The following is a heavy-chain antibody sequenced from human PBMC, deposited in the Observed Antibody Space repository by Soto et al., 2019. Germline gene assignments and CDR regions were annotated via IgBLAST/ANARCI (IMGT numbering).Heavy chain of an antibody. CDR2: IKSKTDGGTT. J-gene: IGHJ4*02. D-gene: IGHD2-2*01. V-gene: IGHV3-15*07. CDR3: TTDPHMVGVPLT. Sequence: EVQLVESGGGLVKPGGSLRLSCAASGFTFSNAWMNWVRQAPGKGLEWVGRIKSKTDGGTTDYAAPVKGRFTISREDSKNTLYLQMNSLKTGDTAGYYCTTDPHMVGVPLTWGQGTLVTVSS. CDR1: GFTFSNAW.